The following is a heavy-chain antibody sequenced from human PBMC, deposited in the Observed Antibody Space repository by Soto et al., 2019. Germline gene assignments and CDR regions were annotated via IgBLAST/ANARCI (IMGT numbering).Heavy chain of an antibody. J-gene: IGHJ4*02. CDR1: GFTFSSYG. D-gene: IGHD3-10*01. CDR3: AKDWARITMVRGVHDY. Sequence: QVPLVESGGGVVQPGRSLRLSCAASGFTFSSYGMHWVRQAPGKGLEWVAVISYDGSNKYYADSVKGRFTISRDNSKNTLYLQMNSLRAEDTAVYYCAKDWARITMVRGVHDYWGQGTLVTVSA. CDR2: ISYDGSNK. V-gene: IGHV3-30*18.